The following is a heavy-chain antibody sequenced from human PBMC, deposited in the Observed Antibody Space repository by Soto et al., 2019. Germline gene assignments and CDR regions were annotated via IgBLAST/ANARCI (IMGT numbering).Heavy chain of an antibody. Sequence: PSETLSLTCTVSGGSISSYYWSWIRQPPGKGLEWIGYIYYSGSTNYNPSLKSRVTISVDTSKNQFSLKLSSVTAADTAVYYCARVTYDFWSGYRRPTVYYYYMDVWGKGTTVTVSS. D-gene: IGHD3-3*01. CDR2: IYYSGST. V-gene: IGHV4-59*01. CDR3: ARVTYDFWSGYRRPTVYYYYMDV. J-gene: IGHJ6*03. CDR1: GGSISSYY.